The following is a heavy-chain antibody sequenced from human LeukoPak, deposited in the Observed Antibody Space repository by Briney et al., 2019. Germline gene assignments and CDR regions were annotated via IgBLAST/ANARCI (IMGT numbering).Heavy chain of an antibody. V-gene: IGHV1-2*02. J-gene: IGHJ4*02. D-gene: IGHD5-24*01. Sequence: GASMKVSCKASGYTFTGYYMHWVRQAPGQGLEWMGWINPNSGGTNYAQKFQGRVTMTRDTSISTAYMELSSLRSDDTAVYYCARVVGDGYNLNDYWGQGTLVTVSS. CDR3: ARVVGDGYNLNDY. CDR2: INPNSGGT. CDR1: GYTFTGYY.